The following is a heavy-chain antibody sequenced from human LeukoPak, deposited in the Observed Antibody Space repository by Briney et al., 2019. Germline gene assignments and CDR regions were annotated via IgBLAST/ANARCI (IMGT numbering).Heavy chain of an antibody. D-gene: IGHD6-19*01. CDR2: VFTRGTT. CDR1: GGSLSSGSYY. CDR3: ARSSLAVYFDY. Sequence: SETLSLTCTVSGGSLSSGSYYWNWIRQPAGKRLEWLGHVFTRGTTNYNASLEGRLTISLDTARNQFSLYLSSVTAADTAMYFCARSSLAVYFDYWGQGTLVTASS. J-gene: IGHJ4*02. V-gene: IGHV4-61*09.